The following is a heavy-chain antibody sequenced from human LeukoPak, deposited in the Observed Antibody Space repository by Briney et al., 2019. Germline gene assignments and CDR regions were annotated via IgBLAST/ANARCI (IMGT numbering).Heavy chain of an antibody. D-gene: IGHD3-22*01. CDR1: GGSISSGGYY. Sequence: KSSETLSLTCTVSGGSISSGGYYWSWIRQHPGKGLEWIGYIYYSGSTYYNPSLKSRVTISVDTSKNQFSLKLSSVTAADTAVYYCARGTAFRYYYDSGIDAFDIWGQGTMVTVSS. V-gene: IGHV4-31*03. CDR3: ARGTAFRYYYDSGIDAFDI. CDR2: IYYSGST. J-gene: IGHJ3*02.